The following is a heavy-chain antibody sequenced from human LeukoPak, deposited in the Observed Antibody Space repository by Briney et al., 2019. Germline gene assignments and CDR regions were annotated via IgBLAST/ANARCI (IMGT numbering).Heavy chain of an antibody. CDR1: GGSISSGSYY. J-gene: IGHJ4*02. Sequence: SETLSLTCTVSGGSISSGSYYWGWIRQPPGKGLEWIGSIYYSGSTYYNPSLKSRVTISVDTSKNQFSLKLSSVTAADTAVYYCARGAFFDYWGQGTLVTVSS. CDR2: IYYSGST. V-gene: IGHV4-39*01. CDR3: ARGAFFDY.